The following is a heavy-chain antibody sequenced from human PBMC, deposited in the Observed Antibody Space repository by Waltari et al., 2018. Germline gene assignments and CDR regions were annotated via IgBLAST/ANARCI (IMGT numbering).Heavy chain of an antibody. J-gene: IGHJ3*02. Sequence: EVQLVESGGGLVQPGGSLRLPCTASGFTFTRSGMTWVRQAPGKGLEWVSAIGGSTGSTNYADSVRGRFTISRDNSKNTLYLQMNSLRAEDTALYYCAKSGRSPWAFDIWGQGTMVTVSS. CDR3: AKSGRSPWAFDI. CDR1: GFTFTRSG. D-gene: IGHD3-10*01. CDR2: IGGSTGST. V-gene: IGHV3-23*04.